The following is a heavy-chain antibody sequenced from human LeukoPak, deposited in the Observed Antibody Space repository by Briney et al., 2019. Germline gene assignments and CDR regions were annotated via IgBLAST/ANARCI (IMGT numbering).Heavy chain of an antibody. CDR3: AKEGCTRCTPFVDY. J-gene: IGHJ4*02. CDR2: VSPSGDTT. CDR1: GFTFSSWA. Sequence: PGGSLRLSCAASGFTFSSWAMSWVRQAPGKGLEWVSAVSPSGDTTYYADSVKGRFTISRDNSKNTLNLQMNSLRAEDTAVYYCAKEGCTRCTPFVDYWGQGILVTVSS. D-gene: IGHD2-2*01. V-gene: IGHV3-23*01.